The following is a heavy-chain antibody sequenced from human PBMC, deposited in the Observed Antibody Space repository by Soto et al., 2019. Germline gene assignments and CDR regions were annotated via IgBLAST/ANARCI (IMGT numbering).Heavy chain of an antibody. V-gene: IGHV6-1*01. J-gene: IGHJ6*03. CDR2: TYYRSKWYN. D-gene: IGHD5-12*01. CDR1: GDSVSSNSAA. Sequence: SETLSLTCAISGDSVSSNSAAWNWIRQSPSRGLEWLGRTYYRSKWYNDYAVSVKSRITINPDTSKNQFSLQLNSVTPEDTAVYYCARDYSGYDFYYYYYYYMDVWGKGTTVTVSS. CDR3: ARDYSGYDFYYYYYYYMDV.